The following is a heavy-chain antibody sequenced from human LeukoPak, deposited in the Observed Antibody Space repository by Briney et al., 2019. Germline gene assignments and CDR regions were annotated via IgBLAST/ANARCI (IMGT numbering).Heavy chain of an antibody. J-gene: IGHJ6*03. CDR2: IYHSGST. CDR1: GGSISSGGYY. Sequence: PSETLSLTCTVSGGSISSGGYYWSWIRQPPGKGLEWIGYIYHSGSTYYNPSLKSRVTISVDTSKNQFSLKLSSVTAADTAVYYCARDRPQITMIGDRYYYYYMDVWGKGTTVTVSS. V-gene: IGHV4-30-2*01. CDR3: ARDRPQITMIGDRYYYYYMDV. D-gene: IGHD3-10*02.